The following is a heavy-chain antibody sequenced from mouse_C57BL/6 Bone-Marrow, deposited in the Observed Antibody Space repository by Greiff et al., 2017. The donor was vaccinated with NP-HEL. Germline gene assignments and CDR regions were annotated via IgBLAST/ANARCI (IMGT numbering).Heavy chain of an antibody. CDR3: ARGTVVAIDY. V-gene: IGHV1-69*01. CDR2: IDPSDSYT. D-gene: IGHD1-1*01. Sequence: QVQLQQPGAELVMPGASVKLSCKASGYTFTSYWMHWVKQRPGQGLEWIGEIDPSDSYTNYNQKFKGKSTLTVDKSSSTAYMQLSSLTSEDSAVYYCARGTVVAIDYWGQGTTLTVSS. CDR1: GYTFTSYW. J-gene: IGHJ2*01.